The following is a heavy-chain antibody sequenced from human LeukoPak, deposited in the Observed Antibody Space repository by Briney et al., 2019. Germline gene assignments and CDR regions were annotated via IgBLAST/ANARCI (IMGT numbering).Heavy chain of an antibody. J-gene: IGHJ5*02. CDR2: INHSGST. D-gene: IGHD2-15*01. CDR3: ARGLVVAATWFDP. Sequence: PSETLSLTCAVYGGSFSVYYWSWIRQPPGKGLEWIGEINHSGSTNYNPSLKSRVTISVDTSKNQFSLKLSSVTAADTAVYYCARGLVVAATWFDPWGQGTLVTVSS. CDR1: GGSFSVYY. V-gene: IGHV4-34*01.